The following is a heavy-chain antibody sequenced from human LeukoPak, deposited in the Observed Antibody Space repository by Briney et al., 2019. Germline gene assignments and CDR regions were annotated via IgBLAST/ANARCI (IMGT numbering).Heavy chain of an antibody. V-gene: IGHV3-23*01. Sequence: PGGSLRLSCAASGFTFSSYGMTWVRQAPGKGLEWVSAISGSGATTYYADSVKGRFTISRDNSKNTLYLQMNSLRAEDTAVFYCAKVLEYGDYDGLPYYFDYWGQGTLVTVSS. CDR3: AKVLEYGDYDGLPYYFDY. J-gene: IGHJ4*02. D-gene: IGHD4-17*01. CDR1: GFTFSSYG. CDR2: ISGSGATT.